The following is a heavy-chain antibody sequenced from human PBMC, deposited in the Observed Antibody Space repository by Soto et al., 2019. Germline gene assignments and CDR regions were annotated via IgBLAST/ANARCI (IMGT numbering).Heavy chain of an antibody. D-gene: IGHD5-12*01. Sequence: ASVKVSCKVSGYTLTELSMHWVRQAPGKGLEWMGGFDPKNGKTIYAQKFQGRVTMTRNTSISTAYMELSSLRSEDTAVYYCAKGCGSHGYDPFDIWGQGTMVTVSS. J-gene: IGHJ3*02. CDR1: GYTLTELS. CDR2: FDPKNGKT. V-gene: IGHV1-24*01. CDR3: AKGCGSHGYDPFDI.